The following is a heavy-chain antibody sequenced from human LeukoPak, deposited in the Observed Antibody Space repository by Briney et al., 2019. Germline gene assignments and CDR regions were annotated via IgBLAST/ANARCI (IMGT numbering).Heavy chain of an antibody. CDR1: GFTFSSYW. CDR2: ISTDGSST. V-gene: IGHV3-74*01. CDR3: AKDRVDY. D-gene: IGHD2-8*01. J-gene: IGHJ4*02. Sequence: GGSLRLSCAASGFTFSSYWMHWVRQTPGRGLVWVSRISTDGSSTSYADSVKGRFTISRDNSKNTLYLRMNSLRAEDTAVYYCAKDRVDYWGQGTLVTVSS.